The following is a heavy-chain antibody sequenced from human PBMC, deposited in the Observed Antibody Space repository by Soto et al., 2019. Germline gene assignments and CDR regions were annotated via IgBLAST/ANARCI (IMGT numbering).Heavy chain of an antibody. Sequence: EVQLVESGGGLVQPGGSARLSCAASGFSVSGWYMDWVRQAPGKGLEWVARLKDRSQNYATEYAASVKGRFTVSRHASQNSMYLQMNSPKIEDTAVYYCAREGDARWLDSWGQGTLVTVS. D-gene: IGHD1-26*01. CDR1: GFSVSGWY. CDR3: AREGDARWLDS. J-gene: IGHJ5*01. V-gene: IGHV3-72*01. CDR2: LKDRSQNYAT.